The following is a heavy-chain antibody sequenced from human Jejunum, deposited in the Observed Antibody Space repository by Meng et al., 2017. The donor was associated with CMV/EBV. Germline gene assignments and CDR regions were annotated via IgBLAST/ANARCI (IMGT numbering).Heavy chain of an antibody. V-gene: IGHV1-69*01. CDR3: ARGFSNGYLPFDY. D-gene: IGHD3-22*01. CDR1: GGFFNNYA. Sequence: QVQLVQSGTEGKKPGSSVKVPCKSSGGFFNNYALNWVRQAPGQGLEWMGGISAVLKTPTYAQKFRGRLTITADESTGTTYMDLTSLTSEDTAVYYCARGFSNGYLPFDYWGQGTLFNVSS. CDR2: ISAVLKTP. J-gene: IGHJ4*02.